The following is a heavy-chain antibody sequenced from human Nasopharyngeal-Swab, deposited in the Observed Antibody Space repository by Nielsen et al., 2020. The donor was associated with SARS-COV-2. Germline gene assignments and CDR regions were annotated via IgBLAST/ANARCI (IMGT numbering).Heavy chain of an antibody. D-gene: IGHD4-17*01. V-gene: IGHV4-34*01. J-gene: IGHJ4*02. CDR3: ASPDYGDYGRFDY. CDR2: INHSGST. CDR1: GGSFSGYY. Sequence: SETLSLTCAVYGGSFSGYYWSWIRKPPGKGLEWIGEINHSGSTNYNPSLKSRVTISVDTSKNQFSLKLSSVTAADTAVYYCASPDYGDYGRFDYWGQGTLVTVSS.